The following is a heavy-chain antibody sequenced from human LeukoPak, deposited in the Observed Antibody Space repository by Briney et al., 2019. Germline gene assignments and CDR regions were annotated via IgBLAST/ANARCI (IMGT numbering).Heavy chain of an antibody. J-gene: IGHJ4*02. CDR1: GYTFTSYG. D-gene: IGHD3-16*02. CDR2: ISAYNGNT. CDR3: ARERYYLGGVIVTGPNPLDY. V-gene: IGHV1-18*01. Sequence: ASVKVSCKASGYTFTSYGISWVRQAPGQGLEWMGWISAYNGNTNYAQKLQGRVTMTTDTSTSTAYMELRSLRSDDTAVYYCARERYYLGGVIVTGPNPLDYWGQGTLVTVSS.